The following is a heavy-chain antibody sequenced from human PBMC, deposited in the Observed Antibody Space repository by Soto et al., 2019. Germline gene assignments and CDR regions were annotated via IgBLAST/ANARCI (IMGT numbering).Heavy chain of an antibody. D-gene: IGHD2-15*01. J-gene: IGHJ6*03. CDR3: ARARGCSDGSCYSYYYYYYMDV. CDR1: GGSISSYY. V-gene: IGHV4-59*01. CDR2: IYYSGST. Sequence: ASETLSLTCTVSGGSISSYYWSWIRQPPGKGLEWIGYIYYSGSTNYNPSLKSRVTISVDTSKNQFSLKLSSVTAADTAVYYCARARGCSDGSCYSYYYYYYMDVWGKGTTVTVSS.